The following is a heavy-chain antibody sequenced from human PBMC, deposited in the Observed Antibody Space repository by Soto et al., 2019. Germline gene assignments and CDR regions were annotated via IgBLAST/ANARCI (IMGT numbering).Heavy chain of an antibody. J-gene: IGHJ4*02. CDR1: GFTFSSYA. CDR2: ISGNGGNI. V-gene: IGHV3-23*01. D-gene: IGHD3-3*01. CDR3: AKGKANTVFGVDTLFDY. Sequence: GGSLTLSCAASGFTFSSYAMSWARQAPGQGLEWVSLISGNGGNINYADSVKGRYTISRDNSKKTVYLQMNSPRAEDTAVYYCAKGKANTVFGVDTLFDYWGQGTQVTVSS.